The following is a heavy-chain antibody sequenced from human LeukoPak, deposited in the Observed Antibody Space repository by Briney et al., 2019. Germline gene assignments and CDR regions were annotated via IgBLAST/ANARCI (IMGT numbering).Heavy chain of an antibody. Sequence: ASVKASCKASGYTFTSYAMHWVRQAPGQRLEWMGWINAGNGNTKYSQKFQGRVTITRDTSASTAYMELSSLRSEDTAVYYCARVYPYCSSTSCYEAFDYWGQGTLVTVSS. CDR1: GYTFTSYA. D-gene: IGHD2-2*01. V-gene: IGHV1-3*01. CDR3: ARVYPYCSSTSCYEAFDY. CDR2: INAGNGNT. J-gene: IGHJ4*02.